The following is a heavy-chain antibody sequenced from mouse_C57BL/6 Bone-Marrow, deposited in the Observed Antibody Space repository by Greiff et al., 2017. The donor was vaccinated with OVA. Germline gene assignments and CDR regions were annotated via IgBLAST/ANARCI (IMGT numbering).Heavy chain of an antibody. CDR1: GFTFSSYA. V-gene: IGHV5-4*03. Sequence: EVMLVESGGGLVKPGGSLKLSCAASGFTFSSYAMSWVRQTPEKRLEWVATISDGGSYTYYPDNVKGRFTISRDNAKNNLYLQMSHLKAEDTAMYYCARPSYYSNYVGTWFAYWGQGTLVTVSA. CDR2: ISDGGSYT. CDR3: ARPSYYSNYVGTWFAY. D-gene: IGHD2-5*01. J-gene: IGHJ3*01.